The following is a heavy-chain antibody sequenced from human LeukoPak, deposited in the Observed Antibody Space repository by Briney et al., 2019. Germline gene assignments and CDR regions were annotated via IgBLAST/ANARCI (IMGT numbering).Heavy chain of an antibody. Sequence: ASVKVSCKASGYTFTSYDINWVRQATGQGLEWMGWMNPNSGNTGYAQKFQGRVTMTRNTSISTAYMELSSLRSEDTAVYYCATSHYGSGSSIDYWGQGTLVTVSS. CDR2: MNPNSGNT. CDR3: ATSHYGSGSSIDY. D-gene: IGHD3-10*01. J-gene: IGHJ4*02. CDR1: GYTFTSYD. V-gene: IGHV1-8*01.